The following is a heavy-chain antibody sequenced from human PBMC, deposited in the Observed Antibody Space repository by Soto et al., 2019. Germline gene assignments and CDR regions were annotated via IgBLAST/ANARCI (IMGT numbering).Heavy chain of an antibody. V-gene: IGHV1-69*12. CDR2: IIPIFGTV. CDR1: GGTFSTYP. Sequence: QVQLVQSGAEVKKPGSSVKVSCKASGGTFSTYPISWVRQAPGQGLEWMGGIIPIFGTVNYAQKFQGRVTITADESTSTAYMDLSSLRSEDTAVYYCARGNHRWLQLWYFDLWGRGTLVTVSS. CDR3: ARGNHRWLQLWYFDL. J-gene: IGHJ2*01. D-gene: IGHD5-12*01.